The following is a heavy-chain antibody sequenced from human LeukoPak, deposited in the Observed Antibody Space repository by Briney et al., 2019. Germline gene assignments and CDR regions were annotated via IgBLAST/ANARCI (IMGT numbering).Heavy chain of an antibody. Sequence: GGSLRLSCAASGFTFSSYWMSWVRQAPGKGLEWVANIKQDGSEEYYVDSVKGRFTISRDNAKNSLYLQMNSLRAEDTAVYYCARVITILGVDGGWFDPWGQGTLVTVSS. J-gene: IGHJ5*02. CDR2: IKQDGSEE. CDR3: ARVITILGVDGGWFDP. CDR1: GFTFSSYW. D-gene: IGHD3-3*01. V-gene: IGHV3-7*01.